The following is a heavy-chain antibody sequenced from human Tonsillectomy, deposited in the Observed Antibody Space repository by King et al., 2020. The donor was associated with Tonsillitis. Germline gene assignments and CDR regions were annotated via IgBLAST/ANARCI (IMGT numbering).Heavy chain of an antibody. V-gene: IGHV3-30-3*01. D-gene: IGHD4-17*01. J-gene: IGHJ4*02. CDR2: ISYDGSNK. CDR1: GFTFSGYA. CDR3: VRAVGSTVTTRNYFDY. Sequence: VQLVESGGGVVQPGRSLRLSCAASGFTFSGYAMHWVRQAPGKGLEWLAVISYDGSNKYYADSVKGRFTISRDNSKNTLYLQMNSLRPDDTAVYYCVRAVGSTVTTRNYFDYWGQGTLVTVSS.